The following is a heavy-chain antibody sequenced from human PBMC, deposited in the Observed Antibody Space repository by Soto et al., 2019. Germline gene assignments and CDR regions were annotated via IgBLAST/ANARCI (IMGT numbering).Heavy chain of an antibody. D-gene: IGHD3-3*01. V-gene: IGHV4-34*01. CDR2: INHSGST. J-gene: IGHJ6*02. Sequence: PSETLSLTCAVYGGSFSGYYWSWIRQPPGKGLEWIGEINHSGSTNYNPSLKSRVTISVDTSKNQFSLKLSSVTAADTAVYYCARGHYDFWSGYSRYGMDVWGQGTTVTVSS. CDR3: ARGHYDFWSGYSRYGMDV. CDR1: GGSFSGYY.